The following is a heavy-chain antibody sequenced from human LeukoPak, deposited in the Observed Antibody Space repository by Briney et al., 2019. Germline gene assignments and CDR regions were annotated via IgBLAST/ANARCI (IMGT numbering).Heavy chain of an antibody. V-gene: IGHV1-69*13. CDR2: IIPIFGAA. Sequence: SVKVSCKASGGTFSSYAISWVRQAPGQGLEWMGGIIPIFGAANYAQKFQGRVTITADESTSTAYMELSSLRSEDTAVYYCARVESYYDSSGYQPLSGFDYWGQGTLVTVSS. D-gene: IGHD3-22*01. CDR1: GGTFSSYA. J-gene: IGHJ4*02. CDR3: ARVESYYDSSGYQPLSGFDY.